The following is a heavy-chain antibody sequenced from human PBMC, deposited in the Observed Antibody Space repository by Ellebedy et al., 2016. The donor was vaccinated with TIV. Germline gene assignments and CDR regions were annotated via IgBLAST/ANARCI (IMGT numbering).Heavy chain of an antibody. J-gene: IGHJ6*02. V-gene: IGHV3-7*03. D-gene: IGHD3-9*01. CDR3: ASEANYDILTGSGGGMDV. CDR2: MNQVGSEK. CDR1: GFTFTTYW. Sequence: GESLKISCAASGFTFTTYWMSWVRQAPGKGLEWVANMNQVGSEKYYVDSVKGRFTISRDNAQNSLYLHMNNLRAEDTTVYYCASEANYDILTGSGGGMDVWGQGTTVTVSS.